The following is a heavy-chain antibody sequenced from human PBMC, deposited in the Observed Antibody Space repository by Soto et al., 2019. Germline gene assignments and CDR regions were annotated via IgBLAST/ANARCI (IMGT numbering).Heavy chain of an antibody. Sequence: EVQLVESGGVVVQPGGSLRLSCAASGLKFDDYSMHWARQAPGQGLEWVSLITWDGSRTYYSDSVKGRFTVFRDNSKNSLYLQMSSLTTEASALYYCAKDKAAASRAGWYLGAFHVWGQGTVVTVSS. CDR3: AKDKAAASRAGWYLGAFHV. J-gene: IGHJ3*01. V-gene: IGHV3-43*01. CDR2: ITWDGSRT. CDR1: GLKFDDYS. D-gene: IGHD6-19*01.